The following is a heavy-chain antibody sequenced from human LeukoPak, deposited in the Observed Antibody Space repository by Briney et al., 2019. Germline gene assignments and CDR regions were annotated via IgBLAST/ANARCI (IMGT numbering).Heavy chain of an antibody. V-gene: IGHV3-23*01. J-gene: IGHJ4*02. Sequence: GGSLRLSCAASGFTFSSYAMSWVRQAPGKGLEWVSAISGSGGSTYYADSVKGRFTISRDNSKNTLYLQMNSLRAEDTAVYYCAKGGYSSSWYTTFDYWGQGTLVTVSS. CDR1: GFTFSSYA. CDR2: ISGSGGST. CDR3: AKGGYSSSWYTTFDY. D-gene: IGHD6-13*01.